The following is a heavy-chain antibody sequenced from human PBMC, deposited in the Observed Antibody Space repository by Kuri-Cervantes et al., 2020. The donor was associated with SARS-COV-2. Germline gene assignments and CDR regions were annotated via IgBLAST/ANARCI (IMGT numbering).Heavy chain of an antibody. CDR2: ISYDGSNK. CDR1: GFTFSSYA. Sequence: GGSLRLSCAASGFTFSSYAMHWVRQAPGKGLEWVAVISYDGSNKYYADSVKGRFTISRDNSKNTLYLQMNSLRAEDTAVYYCARDRISSGWYVGYYFDYWGQGTLVTVS. J-gene: IGHJ4*02. CDR3: ARDRISSGWYVGYYFDY. D-gene: IGHD6-19*01. V-gene: IGHV3-30-3*01.